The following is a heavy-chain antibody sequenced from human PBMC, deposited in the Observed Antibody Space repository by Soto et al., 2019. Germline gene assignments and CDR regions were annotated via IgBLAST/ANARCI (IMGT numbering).Heavy chain of an antibody. J-gene: IGHJ4*02. CDR3: ARDGPHRWIDY. CDR1: GYTFSDCR. CDR2: INPSGGAT. V-gene: IGHV1-46*01. Sequence: GASVKVSCKASGYTFSDCRMHWVRQAPGQGLEWMGIINPSGGATTYAQKFQGRVTMTRDTSTSTVYMDLSSLTSEATAVYYCARDGPHRWIDYWGQGTLVTVSS.